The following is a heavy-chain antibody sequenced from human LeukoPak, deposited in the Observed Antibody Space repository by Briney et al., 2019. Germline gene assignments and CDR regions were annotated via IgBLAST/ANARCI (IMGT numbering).Heavy chain of an antibody. CDR2: IYYSGRT. CDR3: ARARSGWWDPFDS. Sequence: SDTLSLTHPLAGASISSYYSSWIRHPPRKGLEWIGYIYYSGRTNYNPSLKSRVTISVDTSKNQFSLKLSSVTAADTAVYYCARARSGWWDPFDSWGQGTLVTVSS. D-gene: IGHD6-19*01. CDR1: GASISSYY. J-gene: IGHJ4*02. V-gene: IGHV4-59*07.